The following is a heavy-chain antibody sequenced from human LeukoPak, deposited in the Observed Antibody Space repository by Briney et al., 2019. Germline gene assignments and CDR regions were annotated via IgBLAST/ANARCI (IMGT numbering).Heavy chain of an antibody. D-gene: IGHD1-26*01. CDR2: IYSGGTT. Sequence: ETLSLTCTVSGYSVSSGYYWGWIRQPPGKGLEWVSVIYSGGTTYYADSVKGRFTISRDNSKNTLYLQMNSLRVEDTAVYYCARGGIVGATDGNFDYWGQGTLVTVSS. CDR1: GYSVSSGYY. CDR3: ARGGIVGATDGNFDY. J-gene: IGHJ4*02. V-gene: IGHV3-53*01.